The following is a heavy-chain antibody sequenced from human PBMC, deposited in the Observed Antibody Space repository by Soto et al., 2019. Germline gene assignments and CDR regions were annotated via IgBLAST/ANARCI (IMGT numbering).Heavy chain of an antibody. CDR1: GFTFSSYA. CDR2: ISGSGGST. V-gene: IGHV3-23*01. J-gene: IGHJ5*02. D-gene: IGHD6-19*01. CDR3: AKDRRYSSGWYGVGDNWFDP. Sequence: GGSLRVSCAASGFTFSSYAMSWVRQAPGKGLEWVSAISGSGGSTYYADSAKGRFTISRDNSKNTLYLQMNSLRAEDTAVYYCAKDRRYSSGWYGVGDNWFDPWGQGTLVTVSS.